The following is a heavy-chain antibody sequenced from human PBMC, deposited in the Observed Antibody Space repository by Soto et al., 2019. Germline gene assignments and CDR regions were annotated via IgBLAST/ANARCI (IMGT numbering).Heavy chain of an antibody. Sequence: VASVKVSCKASGYTFTSYYMHWVRQAPGQGLEWMGIINPSGGSTSYAQKFQGRVTMTRDTSTSTVYMELSSLRSEDTAVYYCARDRGKDIASIRVSYYYVMYVWGQRTTVTGSS. V-gene: IGHV1-46*01. CDR2: INPSGGST. J-gene: IGHJ6*02. D-gene: IGHD2-15*01. CDR1: GYTFTSYY. CDR3: ARDRGKDIASIRVSYYYVMYV.